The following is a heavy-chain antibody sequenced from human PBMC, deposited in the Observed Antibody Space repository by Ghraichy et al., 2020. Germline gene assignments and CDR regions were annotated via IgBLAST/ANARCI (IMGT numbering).Heavy chain of an antibody. CDR3: ARGSGYSYGPFDY. CDR2: INSDGSST. J-gene: IGHJ4*02. Sequence: GGSLRLSCAASGFTFSSYWMHWLRQAPGKGLVWVSRINSDGSSTSYADSVKGRFTISRDNAKNTLYLQMNSLRAEDTAVYYCARGSGYSYGPFDYWGQGTLVTGSS. CDR1: GFTFSSYW. V-gene: IGHV3-74*01. D-gene: IGHD5-18*01.